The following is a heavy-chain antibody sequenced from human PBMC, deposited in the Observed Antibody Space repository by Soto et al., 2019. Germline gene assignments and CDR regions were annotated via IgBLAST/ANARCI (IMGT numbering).Heavy chain of an antibody. CDR1: GFMFSRYA. V-gene: IGHV3-30-3*01. CDR2: ISKDGSVK. Sequence: QVQLVESGGRVVQPGGSLRLSCAASGFMFSRYAIHWVRQAPGKGLEWVAVISKDGSVKYYADSVRGRFSISRDKSKNTVYLEMNGMRDDDTAVFYCARSRSGAVPDSFGYWGQGTLVTASS. CDR3: ARSRSGAVPDSFGY. J-gene: IGHJ1*01. D-gene: IGHD3-3*01.